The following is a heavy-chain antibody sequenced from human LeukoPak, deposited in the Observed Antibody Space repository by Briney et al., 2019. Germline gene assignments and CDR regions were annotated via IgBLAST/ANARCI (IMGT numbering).Heavy chain of an antibody. CDR1: GYTFTSYY. CDR2: INPSGGTT. CDR3: ARTRGYSDYELDY. J-gene: IGHJ4*02. Sequence: ASVKVSCKACGYTFTSYYMHWVRQAPGQGLEWMGIINPSGGTTRHAQRFQGRVTMTRDTSTSTVYMELSSLRSEDTAVYYCARTRGYSDYELDYWGQGTLVTVSS. D-gene: IGHD5-12*01. V-gene: IGHV1-46*01.